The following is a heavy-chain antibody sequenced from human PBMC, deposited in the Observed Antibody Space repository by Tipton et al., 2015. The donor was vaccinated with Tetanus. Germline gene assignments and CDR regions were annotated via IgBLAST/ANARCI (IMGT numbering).Heavy chain of an antibody. Sequence: TLSLTCTVSGGSISSYYWSWIRQPPGKGLEWIGEINHSGSTNYNPSLKSRVTISVDTSKNQFSLKLSSVTAADTAVYYCARGRIVVVVAATPVYFDYWGQGTLVTVSS. D-gene: IGHD2-15*01. J-gene: IGHJ4*02. V-gene: IGHV4-34*01. CDR3: ARGRIVVVVAATPVYFDY. CDR2: INHSGST. CDR1: GGSISSYY.